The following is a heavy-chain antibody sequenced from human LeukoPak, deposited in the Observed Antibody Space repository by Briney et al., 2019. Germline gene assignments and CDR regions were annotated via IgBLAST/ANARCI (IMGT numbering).Heavy chain of an antibody. J-gene: IGHJ1*01. Sequence: PGGPLRLSCAASGFTYSTFSMAWLRQAPGKGLEWVSYISRTGTSIHYADSMRGRFTISRDNTKSSLYLQMNNLRVEDTALYFCARTTVAGTIQYWGQGTLVIVSS. V-gene: IGHV3-21*01. CDR1: GFTYSTFS. D-gene: IGHD1-14*01. CDR2: ISRTGTSI. CDR3: ARTTVAGTIQY.